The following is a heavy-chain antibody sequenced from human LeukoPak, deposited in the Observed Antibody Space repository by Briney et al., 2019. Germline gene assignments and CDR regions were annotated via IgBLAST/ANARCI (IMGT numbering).Heavy chain of an antibody. CDR2: IYYSGTP. Sequence: SETLPLTCTVSGGSISTYSWSWIRQPPGKGLEWIGYIYYSGTPNYNSSLKSRVTISVDTSKNQFSLKLSSVTAADTAVYYCARLDSSGYYVDYWGRGTLVTVSS. CDR3: ARLDSSGYYVDY. D-gene: IGHD3-22*01. CDR1: GGSISTYS. J-gene: IGHJ4*02. V-gene: IGHV4-59*08.